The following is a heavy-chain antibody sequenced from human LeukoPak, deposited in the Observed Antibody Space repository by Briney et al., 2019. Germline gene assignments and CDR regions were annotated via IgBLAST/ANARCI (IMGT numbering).Heavy chain of an antibody. V-gene: IGHV3-21*01. J-gene: IGHJ4*02. CDR3: ARGRVTMVRGVIIPNDY. Sequence: RGSLRLSCAASGFTFSSYSMNWVRQAPGKGLEWVSSISSSSSYIYYADSVKGRFTISRDNAKNSLYLQMNSLRAEDTAVYYCARGRVTMVRGVIIPNDYWGQGTLVTVSS. CDR1: GFTFSSYS. CDR2: ISSSSSYI. D-gene: IGHD3-10*01.